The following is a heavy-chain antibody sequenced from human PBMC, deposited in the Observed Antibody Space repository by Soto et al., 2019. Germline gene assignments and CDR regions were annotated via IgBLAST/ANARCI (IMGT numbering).Heavy chain of an antibody. CDR1: GYPFPNYG. V-gene: IGHV1-18*04. CDR3: ARGWGHTSGDLDY. D-gene: IGHD6-19*01. J-gene: IGHJ4*02. CDR2: ISVSNGNR. Sequence: QVQLVQSGPEVKKPGASVKVSCKASGYPFPNYGLSWVRQAPGQGLEWMGWISVSNGNREFTQKYQDRLIMTTDTSTRTAYMELRSLTSDDTAVYYCARGWGHTSGDLDYWGQGTLVIVSS.